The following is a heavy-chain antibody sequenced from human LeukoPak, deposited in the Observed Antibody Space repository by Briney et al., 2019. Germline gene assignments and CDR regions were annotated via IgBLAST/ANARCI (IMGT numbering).Heavy chain of an antibody. CDR2: ISYDGSNK. J-gene: IGHJ4*02. D-gene: IGHD6-6*01. CDR3: AKMGLVAPTRPRYYFDY. Sequence: PGGSLRLSCAASGFTFSSYGMHWVRQAPGKGLEWVAVISYDGSNKYYADSVKGRFTISRDNSKNTLYLQMSSLRAEDTAVYYCAKMGLVAPTRPRYYFDYWGQGTLVTVSS. CDR1: GFTFSSYG. V-gene: IGHV3-30*18.